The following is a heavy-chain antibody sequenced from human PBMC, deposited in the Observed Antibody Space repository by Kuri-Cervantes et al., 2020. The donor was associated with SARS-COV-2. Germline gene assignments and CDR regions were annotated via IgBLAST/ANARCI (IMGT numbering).Heavy chain of an antibody. J-gene: IGHJ4*02. Sequence: GESLKISCAASGFTFSSYAMSWVRQAPGKGLEWVSVISGSGGSTYYADSVKGRFTISRDNSKNTLYLQMNSLRAEDTAVYYCARDLITGTTNFDYWGQGTLVTVSS. CDR1: GFTFSSYA. CDR2: ISGSGGST. V-gene: IGHV3-23*01. D-gene: IGHD1-7*01. CDR3: ARDLITGTTNFDY.